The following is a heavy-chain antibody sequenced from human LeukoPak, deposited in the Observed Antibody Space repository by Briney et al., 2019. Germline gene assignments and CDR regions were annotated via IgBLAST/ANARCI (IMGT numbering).Heavy chain of an antibody. D-gene: IGHD5-24*01. CDR3: ARSLEIDY. V-gene: IGHV3-48*01. Sequence: GGSLRLSCAASGFTFSIYSMNWVRQAPGKGLEWVSYISSSSSTIYYADSVKGRFTISRDNAKNSLYLQMNGLRAEDTAVYYCARSLEIDYWGQGTLVTVSS. CDR1: GFTFSIYS. J-gene: IGHJ4*02. CDR2: ISSSSSTI.